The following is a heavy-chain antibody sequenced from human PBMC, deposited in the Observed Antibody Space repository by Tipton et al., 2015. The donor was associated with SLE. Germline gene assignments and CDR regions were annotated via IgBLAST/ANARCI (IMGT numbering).Heavy chain of an antibody. D-gene: IGHD4-11*01. Sequence: TLSLTCTVSGGSIRSGDYYWSWIRQSAGKGLEWIGRIHASGSTNYNPSLKSRVTISLDTSKNQFSLKLTSVTAADTAVYYCARSQGGNYIFYSYGMDVWGQGTTVTVSS. CDR1: GGSIRSGDYY. CDR3: ARSQGGNYIFYSYGMDV. J-gene: IGHJ6*02. CDR2: IHASGST. V-gene: IGHV4-61*02.